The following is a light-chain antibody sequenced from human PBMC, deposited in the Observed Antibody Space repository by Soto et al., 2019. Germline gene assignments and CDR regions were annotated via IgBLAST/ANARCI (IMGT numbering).Light chain of an antibody. V-gene: IGLV2-23*02. CDR2: EVS. CDR1: SSDVGSYNL. J-gene: IGLJ2*01. Sequence: QSALTQPASVSGSPGQSITISCTGTSSDVGSYNLVSWYQQHPVKAPKLMIYEVSKRPSGVSNRISGSKSGNTASLTISGLPAEDEADYYCCSYAGSSTYVVFGGGTQLTVL. CDR3: CSYAGSSTYVV.